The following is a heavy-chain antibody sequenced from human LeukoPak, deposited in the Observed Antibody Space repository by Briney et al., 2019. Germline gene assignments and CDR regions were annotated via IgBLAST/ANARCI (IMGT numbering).Heavy chain of an antibody. CDR3: ARDPAQTYYYDP. CDR1: GYIFTTYF. Sequence: ASVKVSCKASGYIFTTYFIHWVRQAPGQGLEWMGWINPKNGGTKYAQKFQGRVTMTRDTSISTVYMELSRLTSDDTAVYSCARDPAQTYYYDPWGQGTLVTVSS. D-gene: IGHD3-22*01. CDR2: INPKNGGT. J-gene: IGHJ4*02. V-gene: IGHV1-2*02.